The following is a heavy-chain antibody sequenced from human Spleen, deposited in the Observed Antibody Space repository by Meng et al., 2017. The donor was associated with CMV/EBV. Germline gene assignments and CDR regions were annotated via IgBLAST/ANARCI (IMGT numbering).Heavy chain of an antibody. V-gene: IGHV3-74*01. CDR2: INSDGSST. D-gene: IGHD3-16*01. Sequence: GESLKISCTASGFTFGDYGVSWVRQAPGKGLVWVSRINSDGSSTSYADSVKGRFTISRDNAKNTLYLQMNSLRAEDTAVYYCARVLRGVYYFDYWGQGTLVTVSS. J-gene: IGHJ4*02. CDR1: GFTFGDYG. CDR3: ARVLRGVYYFDY.